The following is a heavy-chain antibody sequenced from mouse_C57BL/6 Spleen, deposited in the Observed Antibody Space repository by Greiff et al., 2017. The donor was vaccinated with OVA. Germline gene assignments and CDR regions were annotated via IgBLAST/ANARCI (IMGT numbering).Heavy chain of an antibody. D-gene: IGHD2-3*01. J-gene: IGHJ4*01. V-gene: IGHV5-4*01. CDR3: ARDDGYYVGYAMDY. CDR2: ISDDGSYT. CDR1: GFTFSSYA. Sequence: EVKVVESGGGLLKPGGSLKLSCAASGFTFSSYALSWVRQTPEKRLEWVATISDDGSYTYYPDNVKGRFTISRDNAKNNLYLQMSHLKSEDTAMYYCARDDGYYVGYAMDYWGQGTSVTVSS.